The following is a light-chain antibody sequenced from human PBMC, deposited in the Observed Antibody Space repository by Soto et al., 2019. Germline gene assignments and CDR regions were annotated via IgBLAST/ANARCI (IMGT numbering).Light chain of an antibody. CDR1: QSVSNN. V-gene: IGKV3-15*01. CDR3: QQYNNWPRT. Sequence: EVVLTQSLATLSLSPGERAALSGRASQSVSNNLAWYQQKPGQAPRLLIYGASARATGFPARFSGSGSGTEFTLTISSLQSEDFALYYCQQYNNWPRTFGQGTKV. J-gene: IGKJ1*01. CDR2: GAS.